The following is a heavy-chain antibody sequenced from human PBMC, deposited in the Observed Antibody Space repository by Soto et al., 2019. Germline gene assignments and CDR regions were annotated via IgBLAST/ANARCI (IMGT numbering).Heavy chain of an antibody. Sequence: TLSLTCTVSGGSISSGGYFWSWIRQHPGKGLEWIGYIYYSGSTYYNPSLRSRVTISVDTSRNQFSLKLSSVTAADTAVYYCARDSSNLFGMDVWGQGTTVTVSS. D-gene: IGHD2-2*01. CDR3: ARDSSNLFGMDV. V-gene: IGHV4-31*03. J-gene: IGHJ6*02. CDR1: GGSISSGGYF. CDR2: IYYSGST.